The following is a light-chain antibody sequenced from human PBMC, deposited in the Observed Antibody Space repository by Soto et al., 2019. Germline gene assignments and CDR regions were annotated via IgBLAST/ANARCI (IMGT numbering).Light chain of an antibody. V-gene: IGKV3-15*01. CDR1: QSVSSN. CDR3: QQYNNWPWT. Sequence: ETVMTQSPATLSVSPGEGATLSCRASQSVSSNLVWYQHRPGQAPRLLIYGASTWATGIPARFSGSGSGTEFTLTISSLQSEDFAVYYCQQYNNWPWTFGQGTKVDIK. CDR2: GAS. J-gene: IGKJ1*01.